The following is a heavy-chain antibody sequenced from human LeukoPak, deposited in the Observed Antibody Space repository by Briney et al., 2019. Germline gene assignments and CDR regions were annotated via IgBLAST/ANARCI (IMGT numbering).Heavy chain of an antibody. CDR3: ARESPSYGGNVFDY. V-gene: IGHV3-43*02. D-gene: IGHD4-23*01. CDR2: ISGDGSSR. J-gene: IGHJ4*02. Sequence: GGSLRLSCAASGFTFDDYAMHWVRQGPGKGLEWVSLISGDGSSRYYADSVKGRFTISRDNSKNSLFLQMNSLRAEDTAVYYCARESPSYGGNVFDYWGQGTLVTVSS. CDR1: GFTFDDYA.